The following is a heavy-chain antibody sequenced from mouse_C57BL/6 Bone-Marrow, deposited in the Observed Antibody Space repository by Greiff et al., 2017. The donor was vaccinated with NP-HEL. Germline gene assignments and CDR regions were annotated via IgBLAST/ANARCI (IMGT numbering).Heavy chain of an antibody. D-gene: IGHD5-1-1*01. CDR3: AREGDTGAMDY. CDR2: IIPSDSYT. Sequence: QVQLQQPGAELVMPGASVKLSCKASGYTFTSYWMHWVNQRPGQGLEWIGEIIPSDSYTNYKQTLKGKSTLTVDKSSSTAYMQLSSLTSEDSAVYYCAREGDTGAMDYWGQGTSVTVSA. CDR1: GYTFTSYW. V-gene: IGHV1-69*01. J-gene: IGHJ4*01.